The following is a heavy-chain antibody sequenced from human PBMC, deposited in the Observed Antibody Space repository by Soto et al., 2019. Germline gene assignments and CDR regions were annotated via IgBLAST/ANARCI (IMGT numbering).Heavy chain of an antibody. Sequence: SSETLSLTCAVYGGSFSGYYWSWIRQPPGKGLEWIGEINHSGSTNYNPSLKSRVTISVDTSKNQFSLKLSSVTAADTAVYYCARGLNYYDSSGYYSFDYWGQGTLVTVSS. CDR3: ARGLNYYDSSGYYSFDY. CDR1: GGSFSGYY. CDR2: INHSGST. D-gene: IGHD3-22*01. V-gene: IGHV4-34*01. J-gene: IGHJ4*02.